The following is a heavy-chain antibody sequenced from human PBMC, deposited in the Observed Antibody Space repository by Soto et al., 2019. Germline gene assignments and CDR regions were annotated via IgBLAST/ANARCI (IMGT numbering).Heavy chain of an antibody. Sequence: GGSLRLSCAASGFTSSSYDMHWVRQATGKGLEWVSAIGTAGDTYYPGSVKGRFTISRENAKNSLYLQMNSLRAGDTAVYYCARGGTYDSSGSETMDVWGQGTTVTVSS. CDR1: GFTSSSYD. V-gene: IGHV3-13*01. J-gene: IGHJ6*02. D-gene: IGHD3-22*01. CDR3: ARGGTYDSSGSETMDV. CDR2: IGTAGDT.